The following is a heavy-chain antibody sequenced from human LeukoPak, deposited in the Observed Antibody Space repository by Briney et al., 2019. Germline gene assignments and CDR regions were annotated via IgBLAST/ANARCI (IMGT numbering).Heavy chain of an antibody. V-gene: IGHV1-18*01. Sequence: ASVKVSCKASGYTFTSYGISWVRQAPGQGLEWMGWISSYNGNTNYAQKLQGRVTMTTDTSTSTAYMGLRNLRADDRAVYYCARDFGHFDYWGQGTLVSVSS. CDR2: ISSYNGNT. CDR3: ARDFGHFDY. CDR1: GYTFTSYG. D-gene: IGHD3/OR15-3a*01. J-gene: IGHJ4*02.